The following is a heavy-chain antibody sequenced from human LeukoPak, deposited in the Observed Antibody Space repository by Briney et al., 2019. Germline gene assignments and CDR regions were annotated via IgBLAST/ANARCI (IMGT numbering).Heavy chain of an antibody. V-gene: IGHV3-48*01. CDR1: GFTFSSYN. CDR2: ISPSSSTI. Sequence: PGGSLRLSCEASGFTFSSYNMNWVRQAPGKGLEWVSYISPSSSTIYYADSVKGRFTISRDNAKNSLYLQMNSLRAEDTAVYYCARSDYWGQGTLVTVSS. CDR3: ARSDY. J-gene: IGHJ4*02.